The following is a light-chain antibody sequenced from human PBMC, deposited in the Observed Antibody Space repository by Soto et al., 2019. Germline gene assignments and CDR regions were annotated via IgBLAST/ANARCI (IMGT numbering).Light chain of an antibody. J-gene: IGLJ2*01. V-gene: IGLV1-40*01. CDR3: QSYDSSLSGPVV. Sequence: QSVLTQPPSVSGAPGQRVTISCTGSSSNIGAGYDVHWYQQLPGTAPNLLIYGNSNRPSAVPDRFSGSTSGTSASLAITGRQAEDEADYYCQSYDSSLSGPVVFGGGTKVTVL. CDR2: GNS. CDR1: SSNIGAGYD.